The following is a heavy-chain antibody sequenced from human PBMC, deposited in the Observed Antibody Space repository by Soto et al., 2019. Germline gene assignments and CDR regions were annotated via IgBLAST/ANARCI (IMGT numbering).Heavy chain of an antibody. D-gene: IGHD1-1*01. Sequence: QVQLVESGGGVVQPGRSLRLSCAASGFTFSSYGMHWVRQAPGKGLEWVAVIWYDGSNKYYADSVKGRFTISRDNSKNTLYLQMNSLRAEDTAVYYCARDSRGWRGVERPEGDAFDIWGQGTMVTVSS. CDR2: IWYDGSNK. V-gene: IGHV3-33*01. CDR1: GFTFSSYG. J-gene: IGHJ3*02. CDR3: ARDSRGWRGVERPEGDAFDI.